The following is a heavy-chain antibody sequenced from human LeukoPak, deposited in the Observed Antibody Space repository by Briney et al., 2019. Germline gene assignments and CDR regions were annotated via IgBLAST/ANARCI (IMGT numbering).Heavy chain of an antibody. D-gene: IGHD3-10*01. CDR3: ARDINYDISGNYFNDAHDI. Sequence: GGSLRLSCAVSGFTFSTYWMTWVRQAPGKGLEWVASIKKDGSAKYYVDSVKGRFTISRDNAENSLSLQMNSLRAEDTAVYYCARDINYDISGNYFNDAHDIWGQGTMVTVSS. J-gene: IGHJ3*02. CDR2: IKKDGSAK. V-gene: IGHV3-7*04. CDR1: GFTFSTYW.